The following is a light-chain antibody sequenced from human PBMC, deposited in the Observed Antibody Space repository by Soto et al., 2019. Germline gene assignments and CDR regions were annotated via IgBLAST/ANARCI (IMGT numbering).Light chain of an antibody. CDR2: AAS. CDR1: QSVRSN. Sequence: EIVMTQSPATLSVSPGEWATLSCRASQSVRSNLAWYQQRPGQAPRLLIYAASTRATGIPARFRGSGSGTEFTLTISGLEPEDFAMYFCQHYGSSPPVTFGQGTRLEIK. J-gene: IGKJ5*01. CDR3: QHYGSSPPVT. V-gene: IGKV3-15*01.